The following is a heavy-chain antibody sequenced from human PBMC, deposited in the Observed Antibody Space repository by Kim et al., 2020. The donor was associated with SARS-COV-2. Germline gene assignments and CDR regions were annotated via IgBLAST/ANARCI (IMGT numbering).Heavy chain of an antibody. CDR1: GFTFDDYA. Sequence: GGSLRLSCAASGFTFDDYAMHWVRQAPGKGLEWVSGISWNSGSIGYADSVKGRFTISRDNAKTSLYLQMNSLRVEDTALYYCAKDGDYSYYYYGMDVWGQGTTVTVSS. CDR3: AKDGDYSYYYYGMDV. J-gene: IGHJ6*02. V-gene: IGHV3-9*01. CDR2: ISWNSGSI. D-gene: IGHD3-10*01.